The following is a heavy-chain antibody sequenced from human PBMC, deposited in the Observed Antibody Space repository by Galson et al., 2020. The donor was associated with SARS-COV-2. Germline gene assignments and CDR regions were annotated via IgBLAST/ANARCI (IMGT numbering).Heavy chain of an antibody. CDR3: AKLGSGSYPPYYFDY. CDR1: GFTFSSYA. D-gene: IGHD3-10*01. CDR2: ISGSGGST. J-gene: IGHJ4*02. V-gene: IGHV3-23*01. Sequence: GESLKISCAASGFTFSSYAMSWVRQAPGKGLEWVSAISGSGGSTYYADSVKGRFTISRDNSKNTLYLQMNSLRAEDTAVYYCAKLGSGSYPPYYFDYWGQGTLVTVSS.